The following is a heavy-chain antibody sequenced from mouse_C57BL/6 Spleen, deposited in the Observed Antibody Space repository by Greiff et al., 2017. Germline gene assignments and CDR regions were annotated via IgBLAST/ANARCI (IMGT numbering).Heavy chain of an antibody. Sequence: QVQLQQPGAELVKPGASVKLSCKASGYTFTSYWMQWVKQRPGQGLEWIGEIDPSDSYTNYNQKFKGKATLTVDTSSSTAYMQLSSLTSEDSAVYYCARSDGSNYFDYWGQGTTLTVSS. CDR3: ARSDGSNYFDY. V-gene: IGHV1-50*01. CDR2: IDPSDSYT. J-gene: IGHJ2*01. CDR1: GYTFTSYW. D-gene: IGHD1-1*01.